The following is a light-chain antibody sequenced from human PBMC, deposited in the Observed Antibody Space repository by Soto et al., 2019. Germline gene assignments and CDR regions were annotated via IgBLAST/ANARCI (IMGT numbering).Light chain of an antibody. CDR2: EVS. J-gene: IGLJ3*02. Sequence: QSALTQPASVSGSPGQSITISCTGTSSDVGGYNYVSWYQQHPGKAPKLMIYEVSNRPSGVSNRFFGSKSGNTASLTISGLQAEDEADYYCISYTTSSTWVFGGGTKLTVL. CDR1: SSDVGGYNY. V-gene: IGLV2-14*01. CDR3: ISYTTSSTWV.